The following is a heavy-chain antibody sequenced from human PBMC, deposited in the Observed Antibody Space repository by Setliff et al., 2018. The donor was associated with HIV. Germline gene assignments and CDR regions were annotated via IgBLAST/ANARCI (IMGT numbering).Heavy chain of an antibody. CDR2: IYYSGST. CDR3: ARDGGTGDVPFDY. CDR1: GGSISSYY. V-gene: IGHV4-59*12. Sequence: SETLSLTCTVSGGSISSYYWSWIRQPPGKGLEWIGYIYYSGSTNYNPSLKSRVTISMDTSKNQFSLNLNSVTATDTAVYYCARDGGTGDVPFDYWGQGTLVTVSS. D-gene: IGHD7-27*01. J-gene: IGHJ4*02.